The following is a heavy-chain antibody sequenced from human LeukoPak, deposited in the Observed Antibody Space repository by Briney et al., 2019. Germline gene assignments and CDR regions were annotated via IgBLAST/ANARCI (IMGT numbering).Heavy chain of an antibody. CDR2: IRYDGSNK. J-gene: IGHJ4*02. CDR3: AKGGGVAVALSYYFDY. Sequence: GGSLRLSCAASGFTFSSYGVHWVRQAPGKGLEWVAFIRYDGSNKYYADSVKGRFTISRDNSKNTLYLQMNSLRAEDTAVYYCAKGGGVAVALSYYFDYWGQGTLVTVSS. CDR1: GFTFSSYG. V-gene: IGHV3-30*02. D-gene: IGHD6-19*01.